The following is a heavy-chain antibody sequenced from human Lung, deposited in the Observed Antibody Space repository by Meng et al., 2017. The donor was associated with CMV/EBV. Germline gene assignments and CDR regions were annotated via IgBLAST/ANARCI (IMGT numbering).Heavy chain of an antibody. J-gene: IGHJ1*01. D-gene: IGHD3-10*01. CDR3: LRRSGGSV. CDR1: GDSITNHNW. V-gene: IGHV4-4*02. CDR2: IPHRGSS. Sequence: VQLRESGQTLCKTSDTLSLTCAGAGDSITNHNWWAWVRQPPGKGLEWSGEIPHRGSSAYKPSLKSRVSMSIDKSKNQFAMKLTSVTAADTAVYHCLRRSGGSVWGQGTLVTVSS.